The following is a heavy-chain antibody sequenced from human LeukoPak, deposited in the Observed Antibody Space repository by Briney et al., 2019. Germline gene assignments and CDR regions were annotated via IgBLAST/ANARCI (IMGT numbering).Heavy chain of an antibody. D-gene: IGHD4-11*01. CDR1: GFTFSSYG. CDR3: ARPRTYSRATDAFDI. Sequence: PGGSLRLSCAASGFTFSSYGMHWVRQAPGKGLEWVAFIRYDGSNKYYADSVKGRFTISRDNAKNTVYLQMSSLRAEDTAVYYCARPRTYSRATDAFDIWGQGTMVTVSS. CDR2: IRYDGSNK. V-gene: IGHV3-30*02. J-gene: IGHJ3*02.